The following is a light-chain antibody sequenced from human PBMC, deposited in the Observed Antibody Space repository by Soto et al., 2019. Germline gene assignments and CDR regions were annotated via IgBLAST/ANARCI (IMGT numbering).Light chain of an antibody. Sequence: SYELTQPPSVSVAPGQTARITCEGHNIGSKSVHWYQLRPGQAPVVVVYDDTDRPSGIPERFSGSNSGNTATLTITRVEAGDGADYFCSSYAGSSHYVFGTGTKVTVL. CDR1: NIGSKS. V-gene: IGLV3-21*02. CDR3: SSYAGSSHYV. J-gene: IGLJ1*01. CDR2: DDT.